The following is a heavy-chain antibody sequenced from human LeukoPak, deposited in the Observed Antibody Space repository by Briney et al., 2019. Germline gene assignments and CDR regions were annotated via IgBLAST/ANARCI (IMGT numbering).Heavy chain of an antibody. D-gene: IGHD6-13*01. V-gene: IGHV3-23*01. J-gene: IGHJ6*02. Sequence: PGGSLRLSCAASGFTFSSYAMSWVRQAPGKGLVWVSAISGSGGSTYYADSVKGRFTISRDNSKNTLYLQMNSLRAEDTAVYYCAKKEGSSWSEINYYYYYGMDVWGQGTTVTVSS. CDR2: ISGSGGST. CDR3: AKKEGSSWSEINYYYYYGMDV. CDR1: GFTFSSYA.